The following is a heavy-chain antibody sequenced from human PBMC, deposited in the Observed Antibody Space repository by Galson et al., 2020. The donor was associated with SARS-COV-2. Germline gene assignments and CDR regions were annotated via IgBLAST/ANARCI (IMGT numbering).Heavy chain of an antibody. V-gene: IGHV3-23*01. CDR2: ISGSGDST. D-gene: IGHD2-15*01. Sequence: GGSLRLSCAASGFTFSTYTMTWVRQAPGKGLEWVSAISGSGDSTYYADSVKGRFTISRDNSKNTLFLQMNSLRAEDTAVYYCAKARIVAVVAEAFDYWGQGTLVTDSS. J-gene: IGHJ4*02. CDR1: GFTFSTYT. CDR3: AKARIVAVVAEAFDY.